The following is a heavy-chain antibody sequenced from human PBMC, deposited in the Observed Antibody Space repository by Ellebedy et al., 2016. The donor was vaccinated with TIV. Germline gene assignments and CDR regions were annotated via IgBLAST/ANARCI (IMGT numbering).Heavy chain of an antibody. D-gene: IGHD4-23*01. CDR3: ARRGVTPSLNFDY. V-gene: IGHV1-2*04. CDR1: GGTFSSYA. CDR2: INPNSGGT. J-gene: IGHJ4*02. Sequence: ASVKVSCXASGGTFSSYAISWVRQAPGQGLEWMGWINPNSGGTNYAQKFQGWVTMTRDTSISTAYMELSRLRSDDTAVYYCARRGVTPSLNFDYWGQGTLVTVSS.